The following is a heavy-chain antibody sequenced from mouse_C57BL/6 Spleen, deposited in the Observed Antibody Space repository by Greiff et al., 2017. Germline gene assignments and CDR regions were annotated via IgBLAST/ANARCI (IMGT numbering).Heavy chain of an antibody. Sequence: QVTLKVSGPGILQPSQTLSLTCSFSGFSLSTFGMGVGWIRQPSGKGLEWLAHIWWDDDKYYNPALKSRLTISKDTSKNQVFLKIANVDTADTATYYCARMDYYYGSSPYYYAMDYWGQGTSVTVSS. CDR1: GFSLSTFGMG. J-gene: IGHJ4*01. CDR3: ARMDYYYGSSPYYYAMDY. V-gene: IGHV8-8*01. CDR2: IWWDDDK. D-gene: IGHD1-1*01.